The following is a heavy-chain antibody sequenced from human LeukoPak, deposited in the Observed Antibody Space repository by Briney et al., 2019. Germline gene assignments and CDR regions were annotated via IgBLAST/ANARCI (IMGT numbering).Heavy chain of an antibody. J-gene: IGHJ3*02. V-gene: IGHV6-1*01. CDR3: ARVPYYDFQADAFDI. Sequence: SQTLSLTCAISGDSVSANGAAWNWIRQSPSRGLEWLGRTYYRFKWYNDYAVSVKSRITINPDTSKNQFSLQLNSVTPEDTAVYYCARVPYYDFQADAFDIWGQGTMVTVSS. CDR1: GDSVSANGAA. D-gene: IGHD3-3*01. CDR2: TYYRFKWYN.